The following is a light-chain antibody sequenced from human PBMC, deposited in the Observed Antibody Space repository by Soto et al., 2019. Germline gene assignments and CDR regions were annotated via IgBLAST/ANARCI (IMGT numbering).Light chain of an antibody. CDR3: QQHNPYSPYT. V-gene: IGKV1-5*03. J-gene: IGKJ2*01. Sequence: DIRMTQSPSTLSASVGDRVTITCRASQSITNCLAWYQQKPGKAPKLLIFDASSLRSGVPSRFSGSGSGTEFTLTISSLQPEDLVTYYCQQHNPYSPYTFGQGTKLEIK. CDR1: QSITNC. CDR2: DAS.